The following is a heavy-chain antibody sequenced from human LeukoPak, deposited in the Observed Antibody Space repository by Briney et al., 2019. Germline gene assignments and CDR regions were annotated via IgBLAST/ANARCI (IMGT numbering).Heavy chain of an antibody. CDR2: TYTSGST. V-gene: IGHV4-61*02. Sequence: SETLSLTCTVSGGSISSGSYYWSWIRQPAGKGLEWIGRTYTSGSTNYNPSLKSRVTISVDTSKNQFSLKLSSVTAADTAVYYCARDKGNYDYFDYWGQGTLVTVSS. J-gene: IGHJ4*02. D-gene: IGHD1-7*01. CDR3: ARDKGNYDYFDY. CDR1: GGSISSGSYY.